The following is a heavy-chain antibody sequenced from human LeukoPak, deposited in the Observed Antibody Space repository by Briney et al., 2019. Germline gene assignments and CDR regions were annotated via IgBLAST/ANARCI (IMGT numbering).Heavy chain of an antibody. CDR1: GFTFSSYS. D-gene: IGHD4/OR15-4a*01. Sequence: GGFLRLSCAASGFTFSSYSMNWVRQAPGKGLEWISYIGTSITSKYYADSVKGRFTVSRDNAKNSVYLQMSSLRAEDTAVYYCARASMVVSNINDAFDIWGQGTMVTVSS. CDR2: IGTSITSK. V-gene: IGHV3-48*01. CDR3: ARASMVVSNINDAFDI. J-gene: IGHJ3*02.